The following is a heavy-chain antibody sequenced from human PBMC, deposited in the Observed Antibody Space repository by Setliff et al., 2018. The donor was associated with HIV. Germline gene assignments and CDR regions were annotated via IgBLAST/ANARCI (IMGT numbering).Heavy chain of an antibody. Sequence: GESLKISCAASGFTFNNYAIHWVRQAPGKGLEWVALISYDGTYKYYAESVKGRFTISRDNSRNTLYLQMNSLRTEDTAVYYCAKDWGSRLSYSFYYMDVWGKGTTVTVSS. CDR2: ISYDGTYK. CDR1: GFTFNNYA. D-gene: IGHD3-16*01. V-gene: IGHV3-30*04. J-gene: IGHJ6*03. CDR3: AKDWGSRLSYSFYYMDV.